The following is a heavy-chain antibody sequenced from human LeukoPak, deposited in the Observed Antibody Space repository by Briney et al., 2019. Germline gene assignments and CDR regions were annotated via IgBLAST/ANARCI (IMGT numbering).Heavy chain of an antibody. V-gene: IGHV1-2*02. J-gene: IGHJ6*02. CDR1: GYTFTTYY. D-gene: IGHD2-2*01. CDR3: ARSYCSSTSCKVGYYYYYGMDV. CDR2: INPNSGGT. Sequence: ASVKVSCKASGYTFTTYYMHWVRQAPGQGLEWMGYINPNSGGTSYAQKFQDRVTMTRDTSTSTVYMELSSLRPEDTAVYYCARSYCSSTSCKVGYYYYYGMDVWGQGTTVTVSS.